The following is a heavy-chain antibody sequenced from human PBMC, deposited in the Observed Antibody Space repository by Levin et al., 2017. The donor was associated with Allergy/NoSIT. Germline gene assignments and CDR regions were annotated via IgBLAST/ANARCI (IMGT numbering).Heavy chain of an antibody. D-gene: IGHD6-13*01. Sequence: GESLKISCKASGYTFTSYGISWVRQAPGQGLEWMGWISAYNGNTNYAQKLQGRVTMTTDTSTSTAHMELRSLRSDDTAVYYCARGVGDEQQLAKFDYWGQGTLVTVSS. CDR1: GYTFTSYG. J-gene: IGHJ4*02. CDR3: ARGVGDEQQLAKFDY. CDR2: ISAYNGNT. V-gene: IGHV1-18*01.